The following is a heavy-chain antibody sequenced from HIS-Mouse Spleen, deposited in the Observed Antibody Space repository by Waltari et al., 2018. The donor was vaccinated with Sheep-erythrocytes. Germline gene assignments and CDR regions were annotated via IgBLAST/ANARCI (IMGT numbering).Heavy chain of an antibody. CDR1: GGSISSSRYY. CDR2: IYYSGST. J-gene: IGHJ4*02. V-gene: IGHV4-39*07. Sequence: QLQLQESGPGLVKPSETLSLTCTVPGGSISSSRYYWGWICKPPGKGLEWIGSIYYSGSTYYNPSLKSRVTISVDTSKNQFSLKLSSVTAADTAVYYCARVSVAARFDYWGQGTLVTVSS. CDR3: ARVSVAARFDY. D-gene: IGHD6-6*01.